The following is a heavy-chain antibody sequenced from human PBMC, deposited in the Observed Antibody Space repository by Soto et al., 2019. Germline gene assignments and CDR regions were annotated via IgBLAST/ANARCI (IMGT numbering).Heavy chain of an antibody. D-gene: IGHD3-22*01. V-gene: IGHV4-59*01. CDR3: ARDKHRSGFYVLDY. CDR1: DVATRSDY. CDR2: IYYSGST. J-gene: IGHJ4*02. Sequence: LSLTGTFADVATRSDYCSWIRQPPGKGLEWIGYIYYSGSTNYNPSLKSRVTISLDTSKNQFSLKLSSVTAADTAVYYCARDKHRSGFYVLDYWGQGTLVPVSS.